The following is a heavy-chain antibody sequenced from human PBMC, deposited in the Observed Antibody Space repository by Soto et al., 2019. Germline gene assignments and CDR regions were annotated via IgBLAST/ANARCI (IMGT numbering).Heavy chain of an antibody. CDR2: IYHSGST. Sequence: SETLSLTCTVSGGSISSSNWWCWVRQPPEKGLEWIGEIYHSGSTNYNPSLKSRATISVDKSKNQFSLKLSSVTAADTAMYYCARAAVTTYYMDVWGKGTTVTVSS. J-gene: IGHJ6*03. CDR3: ARAAVTTYYMDV. D-gene: IGHD4-4*01. V-gene: IGHV4-4*02. CDR1: GGSISSSNW.